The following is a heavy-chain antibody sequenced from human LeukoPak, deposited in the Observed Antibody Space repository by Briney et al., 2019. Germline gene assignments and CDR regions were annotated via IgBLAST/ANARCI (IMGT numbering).Heavy chain of an antibody. J-gene: IGHJ3*02. V-gene: IGHV3-9*01. D-gene: IGHD3-16*01. CDR2: ISWNSGSI. CDR3: AKDLYGLAFDI. Sequence: GRSLRLSCAASGFTFDDYAMHWVRQAPGKGREWVSGISWNSGSIGYADSVKGRFTISRDNAKNSVYLQMNSLRADDTALYYCAKDLYGLAFDIWGQGTMVTVSS. CDR1: GFTFDDYA.